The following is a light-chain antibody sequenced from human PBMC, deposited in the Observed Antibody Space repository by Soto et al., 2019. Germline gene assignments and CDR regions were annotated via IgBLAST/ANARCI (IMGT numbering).Light chain of an antibody. V-gene: IGKV3-11*01. Sequence: EIVLTQSPATLSLSPGERATLSCRASQSVGGFLAWYQQKSGQAPRLLLYDTSKRATGIPARFSGSGSGTDCTLTISSLEPEDFAIYHCQHRSNWPPMYTFGQGTKLEIK. CDR2: DTS. CDR1: QSVGGF. J-gene: IGKJ2*01. CDR3: QHRSNWPPMYT.